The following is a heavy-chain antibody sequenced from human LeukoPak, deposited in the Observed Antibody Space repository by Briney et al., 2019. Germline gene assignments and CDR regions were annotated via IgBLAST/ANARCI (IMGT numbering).Heavy chain of an antibody. V-gene: IGHV1-2*04. CDR3: ARGGGSSSNSYYFDY. CDR2: INPNSGGT. J-gene: IGHJ4*02. Sequence: ASVKVSCKASGYTFTGYYMHWVRQAPGQGLEWMGWINPNSGGTNYAQKFQGWVTMTRDTSISTAYMELSRLRSDDTAVYYCARGGGSSSNSYYFDYWGQGTLVTVSS. D-gene: IGHD6-13*01. CDR1: GYTFTGYY.